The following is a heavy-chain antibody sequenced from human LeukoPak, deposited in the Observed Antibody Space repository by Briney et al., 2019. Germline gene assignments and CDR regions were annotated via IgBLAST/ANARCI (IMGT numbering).Heavy chain of an antibody. CDR1: GGSISSYY. J-gene: IGHJ3*02. V-gene: IGHV4-59*01. CDR2: IYYSGST. CDR3: ARCGGDCYYSPAFDI. D-gene: IGHD2-21*02. Sequence: SETLSLTCTVSGGSISSYYWSWIRQPPGKGLEWIGYIYYSGSTNYNPSLKSRVTISVDTSKDQFSLKLSSVTAADTAVYYCARCGGDCYYSPAFDIWGQGTMVTVSS.